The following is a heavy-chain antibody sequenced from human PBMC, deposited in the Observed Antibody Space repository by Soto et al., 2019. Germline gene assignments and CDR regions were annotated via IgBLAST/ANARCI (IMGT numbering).Heavy chain of an antibody. CDR2: IYYGGST. Sequence: PSETLSLTCTVSGGSISSGDYYWSWIRQPPGKGLEWIGYIYYGGSTYYNPSLKSRVTISVDTSENQFSLKLSSVTAADTAVYYCARDKDYYDSSGYYPSGFDPWGQGTLVTVSS. V-gene: IGHV4-30-4*01. J-gene: IGHJ5*02. CDR1: GGSISSGDYY. D-gene: IGHD3-22*01. CDR3: ARDKDYYDSSGYYPSGFDP.